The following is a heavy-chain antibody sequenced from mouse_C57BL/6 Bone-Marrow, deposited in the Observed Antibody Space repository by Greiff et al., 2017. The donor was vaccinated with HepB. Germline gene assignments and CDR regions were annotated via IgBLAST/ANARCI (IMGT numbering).Heavy chain of an antibody. CDR1: GYTFTSYG. D-gene: IGHD3-2*02. V-gene: IGHV1-81*01. Sequence: QVHVKQSGAELARPGASVKLSCKASGYTFTSYGISWVKQRTGQGLEWIGEIYPRSGNTYYNEKFKGKATLTADKSSSTAYMELRSLTSEDSAVYFCARYDGQLRLYYFDYWGQGTTLTVSS. CDR3: ARYDGQLRLYYFDY. J-gene: IGHJ2*01. CDR2: IYPRSGNT.